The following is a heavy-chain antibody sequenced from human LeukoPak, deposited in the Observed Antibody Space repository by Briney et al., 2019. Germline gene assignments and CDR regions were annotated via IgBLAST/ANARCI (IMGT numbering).Heavy chain of an antibody. Sequence: SETLPLTCAVYGGSFSGYYWSWIRQPPGKGLEWIGEINHSGSTNYNPSLKSRVTISVDTSKNQFSLKLSSVTAADTAVYYCARETLYSRKDNWNYKGGMDVWGQGTTVTVSS. D-gene: IGHD1-7*01. J-gene: IGHJ6*02. CDR2: INHSGST. V-gene: IGHV4-34*01. CDR1: GGSFSGYY. CDR3: ARETLYSRKDNWNYKGGMDV.